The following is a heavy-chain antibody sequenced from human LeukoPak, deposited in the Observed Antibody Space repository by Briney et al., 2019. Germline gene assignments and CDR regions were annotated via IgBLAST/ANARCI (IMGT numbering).Heavy chain of an antibody. CDR1: GFTFSNYE. Sequence: GGSLRLYCAASGFTFSNYEMNWVSQAPGKGLVWVSYISSSGSTIYYADSVKGRFTISRDNAKNSLYLQMNSLRAEDTAVYYCARAFYDFLTGYPAYFDYWGQGTLVTVSS. CDR3: ARAFYDFLTGYPAYFDY. J-gene: IGHJ4*02. CDR2: ISSSGSTI. D-gene: IGHD3-9*01. V-gene: IGHV3-48*03.